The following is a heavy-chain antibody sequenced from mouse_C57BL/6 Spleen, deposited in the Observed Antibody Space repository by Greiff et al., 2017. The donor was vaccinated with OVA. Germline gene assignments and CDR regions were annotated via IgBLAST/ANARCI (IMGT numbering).Heavy chain of an antibody. J-gene: IGHJ2*01. CDR2: IDPSDSNT. D-gene: IGHD2-3*01. CDR1: GYTFTSYW. CDR3: ARGDGHPGY. Sequence: QVQLQQPGAELVKPGASVKLSCKASGYTFTSYWMQWVKQRPGQGLEWIGEIDPSDSNTNDNQKFKGKATVTVDTSSSTAYMQRSSLTSEDSAVYYCARGDGHPGYWGQGTTLTVSS. V-gene: IGHV1-50*01.